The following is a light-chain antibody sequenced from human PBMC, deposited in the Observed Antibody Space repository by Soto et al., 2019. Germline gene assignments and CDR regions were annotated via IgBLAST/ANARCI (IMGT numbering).Light chain of an antibody. J-gene: IGLJ1*01. V-gene: IGLV2-14*03. CDR2: DVS. CDR1: RSVFFVFSS. CDR3: SSYTSSSTLV. Sequence: QSVLTQPASVSGAPGQSITISCTGNRSVFFVFSSLSWSPHHPAKPPKLLIYDVSNRPSRVSIRFSRSKSGNTASLTISGLQSEYLADYYCSSYTSSSTLVFGTGTKVPV.